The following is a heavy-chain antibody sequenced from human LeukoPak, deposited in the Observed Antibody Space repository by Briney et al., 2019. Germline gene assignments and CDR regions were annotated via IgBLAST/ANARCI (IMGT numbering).Heavy chain of an antibody. CDR1: GFTFSSYA. D-gene: IGHD6-13*01. J-gene: IGHJ4*02. CDR2: ITGGGGSE. Sequence: PGRSLRLSCAASGFTFSSYAMHWVRQAPGRGLEWVSAITGGGGSEFYADSVKGRFTVSRDISTNTLYLQMSSLRVDDTAVYYCARELAISAAANDYWGQGTLVTVSS. V-gene: IGHV3-23*01. CDR3: ARELAISAAANDY.